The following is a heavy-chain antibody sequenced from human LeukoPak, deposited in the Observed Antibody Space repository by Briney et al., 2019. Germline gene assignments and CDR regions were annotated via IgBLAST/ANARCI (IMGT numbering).Heavy chain of an antibody. CDR2: INHSGST. CDR1: GGSFSGYY. D-gene: IGHD3-10*01. CDR3: AHMVRGVKANYYYYMDV. Sequence: SETLSLTCAVYGGSFSGYYWSWIRQPPGKGLEWIGEINHSGSTNYNPSLKSRVTISVDTSKNQFSLKLSFVTAADTAVYYCAHMVRGVKANYYYYMDVWGKGTTVTISS. V-gene: IGHV4-34*01. J-gene: IGHJ6*03.